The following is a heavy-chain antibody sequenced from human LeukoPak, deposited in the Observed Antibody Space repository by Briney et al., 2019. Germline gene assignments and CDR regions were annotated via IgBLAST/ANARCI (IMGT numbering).Heavy chain of an antibody. CDR2: IYYSGST. Sequence: PSETLSLTCTVSGGSVSTYYWSWVRQPPGKGLEWIGYIYYSGSTSYNPSLKSRVTISADTSKNQFSLKLSSVTAADTAVYFCARDSDCSTTSCYPGYYYYIDVWGKGTTVTVSS. CDR1: GGSVSTYY. V-gene: IGHV4-59*02. D-gene: IGHD2-2*01. CDR3: ARDSDCSTTSCYPGYYYYIDV. J-gene: IGHJ6*03.